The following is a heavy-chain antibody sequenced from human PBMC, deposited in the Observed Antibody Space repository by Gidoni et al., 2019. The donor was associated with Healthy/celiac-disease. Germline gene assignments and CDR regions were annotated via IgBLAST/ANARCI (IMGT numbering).Heavy chain of an antibody. J-gene: IGHJ6*02. CDR1: GGSFSGYY. CDR3: ARRSDNFYYYYYGMDV. V-gene: IGHV4-34*01. CDR2: INHSGST. Sequence: QVQLQQWGAGLLKPSETLSLTCAVYGGSFSGYYWSWIRKPPGKGLEWIGEINHSGSTNYNPSLKSRVTISVDTSKNQFSLKLSSVTAADTAVYYCARRSDNFYYYYYGMDVWGQGTTVTVSS.